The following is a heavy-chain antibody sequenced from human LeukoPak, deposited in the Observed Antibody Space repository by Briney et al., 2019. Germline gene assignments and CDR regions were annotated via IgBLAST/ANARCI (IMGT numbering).Heavy chain of an antibody. J-gene: IGHJ5*02. V-gene: IGHV4-34*01. Sequence: PSETLSLTCAVYGGSFSGYYWSWIRQPPGKGLEWIGEINHSGSTNYNPSLKSRVTISVDTSKNQFSLKLSSVTAADTAVYYCARGITMIVGINWFDPWGQGTLVTVSS. CDR3: ARGITMIVGINWFDP. CDR1: GGSFSGYY. CDR2: INHSGST. D-gene: IGHD3-22*01.